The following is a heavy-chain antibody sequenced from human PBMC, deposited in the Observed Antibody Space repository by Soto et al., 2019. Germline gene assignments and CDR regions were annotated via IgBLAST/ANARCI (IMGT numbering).Heavy chain of an antibody. CDR2: LSSDGFGA. J-gene: IGHJ4*02. Sequence: GWSLRLPCPPSGFSLTPDRTHTIRQVPGRGLEWVARLSSDGFGAAYADSVKGRFFISRDFARNTLSLQMNSLRADDTALYYCARDLGGPDYWGRGTSVNVSS. CDR1: GFSLTPDR. CDR3: ARDLGGPDY. D-gene: IGHD3-16*01. V-gene: IGHV3-74*03.